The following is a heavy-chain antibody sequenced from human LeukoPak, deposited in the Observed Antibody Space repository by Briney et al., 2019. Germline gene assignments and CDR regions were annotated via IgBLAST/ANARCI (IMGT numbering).Heavy chain of an antibody. D-gene: IGHD2-21*02. V-gene: IGHV6-1*01. CDR1: GDSVSSNSAV. CDR2: TYYRTKWYN. J-gene: IGHJ3*02. CDR3: ARDTGTAISTFDI. Sequence: SQTLSLTCAISGDSVSSNSAVWTWIRQSPSRGLEWLGRTYYRTKWYNDYAVSVKSRITDNPDTSKNQFSMQLNSVTPEDSAVYYCARDTGTAISTFDIWGQGTMVTVSS.